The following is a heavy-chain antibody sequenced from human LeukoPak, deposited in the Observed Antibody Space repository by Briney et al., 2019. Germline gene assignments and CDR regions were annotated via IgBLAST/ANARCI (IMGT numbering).Heavy chain of an antibody. CDR3: ARGDDSSGYYYSGWNY. CDR2: ISAYNGNT. Sequence: ASVKVSCKASGYTFTSYGISWVRQAPGRGLEWMGWISAYNGNTNYAQKLQGRVTMTTDTSTSTAYMELRSLRSDDTAVYYCARGDDSSGYYYSGWNYWGQGTLVTVSS. V-gene: IGHV1-18*01. J-gene: IGHJ4*02. CDR1: GYTFTSYG. D-gene: IGHD3-22*01.